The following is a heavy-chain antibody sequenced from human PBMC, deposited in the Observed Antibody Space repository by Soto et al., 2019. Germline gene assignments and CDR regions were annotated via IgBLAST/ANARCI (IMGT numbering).Heavy chain of an antibody. V-gene: IGHV4-31*03. CDR3: ARDHGSGINWFDP. D-gene: IGHD3-10*01. Sequence: QVQLQESGPGLVKPSQTLSLTCTVSGGSISSGGYYWSWIRQHPGKGLEWIGYIYYSGSTYYNPSLKSRVTISVDTSKNQFSLKLSSVTAPDTAAYYCARDHGSGINWFDPWGQGTLVTVSS. CDR2: IYYSGST. J-gene: IGHJ5*02. CDR1: GGSISSGGYY.